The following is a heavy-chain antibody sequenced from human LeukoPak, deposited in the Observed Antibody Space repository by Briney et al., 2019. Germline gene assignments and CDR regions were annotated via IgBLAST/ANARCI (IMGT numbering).Heavy chain of an antibody. D-gene: IGHD6-13*01. Sequence: SETLSLTCAVYGGSFSGYYWSWIRQPAGKGLEWIGRIYTSGSTNYNPSLKSRVTISVDTSKNQFSLKLSSLTAADTAVYYCARVRYSSSWSENWFDPWGQGTLVTVSS. CDR1: GGSFSGYY. CDR3: ARVRYSSSWSENWFDP. V-gene: IGHV4-59*10. J-gene: IGHJ5*02. CDR2: IYTSGST.